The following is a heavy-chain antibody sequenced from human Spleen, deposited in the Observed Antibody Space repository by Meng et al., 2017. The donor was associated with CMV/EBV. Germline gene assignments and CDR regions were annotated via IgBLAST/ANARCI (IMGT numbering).Heavy chain of an antibody. CDR3: AREVLVKSSPWYWNVFDS. J-gene: IGHJ5*01. D-gene: IGHD6-13*01. CDR1: SAA. CDR2: AYYRSQWYN. V-gene: IGHV6-1*01. Sequence: SAAWNWIRQSPSRGLEWLGRAYYRSQWYNDYGISVKSRITINADTSKNQFSLQLNSVTPEDTAVYYCAREVLVKSSPWYWNVFDSWGQGALVTVSS.